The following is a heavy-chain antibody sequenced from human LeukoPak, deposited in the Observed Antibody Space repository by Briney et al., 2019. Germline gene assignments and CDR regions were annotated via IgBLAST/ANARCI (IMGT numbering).Heavy chain of an antibody. D-gene: IGHD1-26*01. Sequence: GGSLRLSCAASGCTFSSYGMHWVRQAPGKGLEWVAVIWYDGSNKYYADSVKGRFTISRDNSKNTLYLQMNSLRAEDTAVYYCARDRSGSYYNGFDYWGQGTLVTVSS. CDR3: ARDRSGSYYNGFDY. J-gene: IGHJ4*02. CDR1: GCTFSSYG. V-gene: IGHV3-33*01. CDR2: IWYDGSNK.